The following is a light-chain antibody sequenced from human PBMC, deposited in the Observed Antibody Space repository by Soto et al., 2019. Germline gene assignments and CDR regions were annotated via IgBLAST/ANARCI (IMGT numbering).Light chain of an antibody. V-gene: IGKV3-15*01. CDR1: QSVSND. Sequence: TVMTQSPATLSVSPGGRATLSCRASQSVSNDLAWYQQKPGQAPRLLIYDASTRATGIAARFSGSGSGTEFTLAISSLQSEDFAVYYCHQYHNWPPGTFGQGNKLQIK. CDR2: DAS. CDR3: HQYHNWPPGT. J-gene: IGKJ2*01.